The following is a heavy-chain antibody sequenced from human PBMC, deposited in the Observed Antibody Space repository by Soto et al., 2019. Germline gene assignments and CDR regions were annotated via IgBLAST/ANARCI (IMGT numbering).Heavy chain of an antibody. V-gene: IGHV4-4*07. CDR2: IYTSGST. D-gene: IGHD2-2*01. CDR1: GGSISSYY. CDR3: ARDVYGSTTSGYYYYGLDA. J-gene: IGHJ6*02. Sequence: PSETLSLTCTVAGGSISSYYWGWIRQPAGKVLEWSWRIYTSGSTNSHPSLNSRVTMSVDTSKNKFSLTLSSVTAAGTAVYYCARDVYGSTTSGYYYYGLDAWGQGTKVTVSS.